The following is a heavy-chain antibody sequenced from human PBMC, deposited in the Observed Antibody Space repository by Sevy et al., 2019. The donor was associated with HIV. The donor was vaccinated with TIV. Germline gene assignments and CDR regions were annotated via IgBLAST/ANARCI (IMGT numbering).Heavy chain of an antibody. CDR3: AKDKGDSKIRYYYYGIDV. J-gene: IGHJ6*02. CDR1: GFTFNNYA. CDR2: ISGSGGNT. V-gene: IGHV3-23*01. D-gene: IGHD2-21*02. Sequence: GGSLRLSCLASGFTFNNYAMSWVRQAPGKGLEWVSLISGSGGNTYYADSVKGRCSISRDNSKNTLYLQVNSLRAEDTAVYYCAKDKGDSKIRYYYYGIDVWGQGATVTVSS.